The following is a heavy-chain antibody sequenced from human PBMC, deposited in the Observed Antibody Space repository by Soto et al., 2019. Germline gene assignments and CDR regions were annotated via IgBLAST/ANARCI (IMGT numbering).Heavy chain of an antibody. CDR1: GFTVSSNY. CDR3: ARIPYYNSGTIFDY. Sequence: DVQLVESGGGLIQPGGSLRLSCAASGFTVSSNYMSWVRQAAGKGLEWVAVIYAGSIIFYADSVKGRFTISRDNSKNSLYLQMNSLRAEDTAVYYCARIPYYNSGTIFDYWGQGTLVTVSS. CDR2: IYAGSII. D-gene: IGHD3-22*01. J-gene: IGHJ4*02. V-gene: IGHV3-53*01.